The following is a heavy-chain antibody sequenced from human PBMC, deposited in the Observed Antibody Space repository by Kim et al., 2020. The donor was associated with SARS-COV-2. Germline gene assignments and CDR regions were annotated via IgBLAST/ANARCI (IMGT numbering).Heavy chain of an antibody. J-gene: IGHJ4*02. V-gene: IGHV5-51*01. CDR2: IYPGDSDT. CDR3: ATSYSSGWFGQFRVDQPFDY. CDR1: GYNFTTYW. D-gene: IGHD6-19*01. Sequence: GESLKISCKGSGYNFTTYWIGWVRQMPGKGLEWMGIIYPGDSDTRYSPSFQGQVTISADKSISTAYLQWSSLKASDTAMYYCATSYSSGWFGQFRVDQPFDYWGQGTLVTVSS.